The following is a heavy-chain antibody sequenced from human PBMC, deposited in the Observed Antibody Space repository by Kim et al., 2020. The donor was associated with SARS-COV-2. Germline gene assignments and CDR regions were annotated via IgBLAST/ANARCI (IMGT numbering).Heavy chain of an antibody. V-gene: IGHV1-2*02. CDR1: GYTFTGYY. J-gene: IGHJ4*02. CDR2: INPNSGGT. Sequence: ASVKVSCKASGYTFTGYYMHWVRQAPGQGLEWMGWINPNSGGTNYAQKFQGRVTMTRDTSISTAYMELSRLRSDDTAVYYCARRYSGYDALHFDYWGQGTLVTVSS. D-gene: IGHD5-12*01. CDR3: ARRYSGYDALHFDY.